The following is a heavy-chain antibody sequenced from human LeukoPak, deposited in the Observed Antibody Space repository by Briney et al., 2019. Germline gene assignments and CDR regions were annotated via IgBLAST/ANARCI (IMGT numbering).Heavy chain of an antibody. J-gene: IGHJ5*01. CDR1: GFSFSTNS. V-gene: IGHV3-48*01. Sequence: GGSLRLSCAASGFSFSTNSMNWVRQVPGKGLEWISYISSNSATTYYADSVKGRFTISRDNAKNSLYLQMNSLRAEDTAVYYCAKGSSSIAARRAREWFDSWGQGTLVTVSS. D-gene: IGHD6-6*01. CDR2: ISSNSATT. CDR3: AKGSSSIAARRAREWFDS.